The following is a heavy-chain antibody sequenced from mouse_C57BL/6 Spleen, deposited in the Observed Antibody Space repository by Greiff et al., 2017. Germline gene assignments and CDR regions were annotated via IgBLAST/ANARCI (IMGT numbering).Heavy chain of an antibody. Sequence: VQLQQSGAELVKPGASVKISCKASGYAFSSYWMNWVKQRPGKGLEWIGQIYPGDGDTNYNGKFKGKATLTADKSSSTAYMQLSSLTSEDSAVYFCARSDYYGSRPWYFDVWGTGTTVTVSS. J-gene: IGHJ1*03. V-gene: IGHV1-80*01. CDR2: IYPGDGDT. D-gene: IGHD1-1*01. CDR3: ARSDYYGSRPWYFDV. CDR1: GYAFSSYW.